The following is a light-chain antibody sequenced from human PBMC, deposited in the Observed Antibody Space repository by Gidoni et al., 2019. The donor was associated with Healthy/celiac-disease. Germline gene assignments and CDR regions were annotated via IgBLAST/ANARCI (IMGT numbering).Light chain of an antibody. V-gene: IGKV3-11*01. Sequence: IVLTQSPATLSLSLGERATLSCRASQSVSSYVAWYQQNPGQAPRLLIYDASNSATGIPARFSGSGSGTDFTLTISSLGPEDFAVYYCQQRSNWPPGMYTFGQGTKLEIK. CDR1: QSVSSY. CDR2: DAS. CDR3: QQRSNWPPGMYT. J-gene: IGKJ2*01.